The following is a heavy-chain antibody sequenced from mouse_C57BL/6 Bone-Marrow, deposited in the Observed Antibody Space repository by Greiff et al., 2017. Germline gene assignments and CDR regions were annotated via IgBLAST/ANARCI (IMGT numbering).Heavy chain of an antibody. CDR2: IDPSDSYT. D-gene: IGHD1-1*01. J-gene: IGHJ2*01. Sequence: QVQLQQPGAELVRPGTSVKLSCKASGYTFTSYWMHWVKQRPGQGLEWIGVIDPSDSYTNYNQKFKGKATLTVDTSSSTAYMQLSSLTSEDSAVYYWARWPNFPVYYYCYWGQGTTLTVSS. V-gene: IGHV1-59*01. CDR1: GYTFTSYW. CDR3: ARWPNFPVYYYCY.